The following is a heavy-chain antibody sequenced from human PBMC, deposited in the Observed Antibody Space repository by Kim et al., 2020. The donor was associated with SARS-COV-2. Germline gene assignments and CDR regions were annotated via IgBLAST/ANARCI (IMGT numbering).Heavy chain of an antibody. CDR3: ARGPMWFGEFATYGDY. Sequence: GGSLRLSCAASGFTFSSYAMHWVRQAPGEGLEWVAVISYDGSNKYYADSVKGRFTISRDNSKNTLYLQMNSLRAEDTAVYYCARGPMWFGEFATYGDYWGQGTLVTVSS. V-gene: IGHV3-30-3*01. CDR1: GFTFSSYA. CDR2: ISYDGSNK. J-gene: IGHJ4*02. D-gene: IGHD3-10*01.